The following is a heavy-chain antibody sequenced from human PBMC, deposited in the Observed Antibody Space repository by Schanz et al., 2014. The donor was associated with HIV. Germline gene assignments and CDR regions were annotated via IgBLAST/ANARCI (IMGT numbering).Heavy chain of an antibody. CDR1: GFTFDSYG. D-gene: IGHD3-22*01. Sequence: QVRLVESGGGVVRPGRSLRLSCAASGFTFDSYGMHWVRQAPGKGLGWVAVISYDGRNKYYADSVKGRFTISRDNSKNTLYLQVKSLRTEDTAVYYCAKDRNYYDSKYRGKGNYYYYYGMDVWGQGTTVTVSS. CDR2: ISYDGRNK. CDR3: AKDRNYYDSKYRGKGNYYYYYGMDV. J-gene: IGHJ6*02. V-gene: IGHV3-30*18.